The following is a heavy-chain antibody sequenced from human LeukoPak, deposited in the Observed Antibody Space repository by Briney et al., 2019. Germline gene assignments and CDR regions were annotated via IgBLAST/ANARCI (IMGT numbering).Heavy chain of an antibody. J-gene: IGHJ3*02. CDR2: IYYSGST. V-gene: IGHV4-59*08. CDR3: ARHRGSSYDAFDI. D-gene: IGHD1-26*01. Sequence: SETLSLTCTVSGGSISRYFWTWIRQSPGEGLEWIGYIYYSGSTNYSPSLKSRVTISVDTSNNRFSLKLNSVTAADTAVYYCARHRGSSYDAFDIWGQGTMVSVSS. CDR1: GGSISRYF.